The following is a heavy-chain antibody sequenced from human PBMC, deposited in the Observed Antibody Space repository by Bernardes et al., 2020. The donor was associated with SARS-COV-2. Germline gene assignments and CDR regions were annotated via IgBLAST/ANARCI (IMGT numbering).Heavy chain of an antibody. CDR2: INHSGST. CDR1: GGSFSGYY. Sequence: SAPLSLPFAVYGGSFSGYYWSWIRQPPGKGLEWIGEINHSGSTNYNPSLKSRVTISVDTSKNQFSLKLSSVTAADTAVYYCARGQQLPNPGWFDPWGQGTLVTVSA. D-gene: IGHD6-13*01. V-gene: IGHV4-34*01. CDR3: ARGQQLPNPGWFDP. J-gene: IGHJ5*02.